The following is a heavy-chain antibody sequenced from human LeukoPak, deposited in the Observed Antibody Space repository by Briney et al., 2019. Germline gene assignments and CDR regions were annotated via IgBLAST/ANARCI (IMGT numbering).Heavy chain of an antibody. J-gene: IGHJ4*02. D-gene: IGHD2-2*01. V-gene: IGHV3-53*01. Sequence: GGSLRPSCAASGFTVSSNYMSWVRQAPGKGLEWVSVIYSGGSTYYADSVKGRFTISRDNSKNTLYLQMNSLRAEDTAVYYCASTHLGYCSSASCQNDYWGQGTLVTVSS. CDR2: IYSGGST. CDR3: ASTHLGYCSSASCQNDY. CDR1: GFTVSSNY.